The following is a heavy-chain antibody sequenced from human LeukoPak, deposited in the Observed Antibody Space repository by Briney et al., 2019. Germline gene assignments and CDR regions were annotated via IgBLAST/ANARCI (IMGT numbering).Heavy chain of an antibody. CDR1: GGSISSGDYY. Sequence: TSQTLSLTCTVSGGSISSGDYYWSWIRQPPGKGLEWIGYIYYSGSTYYNPSLKSRVTISVDTSKNQFSLKLSSVTAADTAVYYCARVNYDYYYMDVWGKGTTVTVSS. V-gene: IGHV4-30-4*08. CDR2: IYYSGST. J-gene: IGHJ6*03. CDR3: ARVNYDYYYMDV. D-gene: IGHD4-23*01.